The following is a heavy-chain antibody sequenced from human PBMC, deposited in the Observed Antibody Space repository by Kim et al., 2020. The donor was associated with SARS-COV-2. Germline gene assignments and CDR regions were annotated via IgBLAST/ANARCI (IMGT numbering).Heavy chain of an antibody. D-gene: IGHD2-15*01. Sequence: SVKVSCKASGGTLNSYTINWVRQAPGQGLEWMGRIILTLGAPNYAQKFQGRVTITADKSTGTVYMQLSSLRSEDTAIYYCATGGGYCSGGTCNSGGGGYWGQGTLVTVSS. CDR3: ATGGGYCSGGTCNSGGGGY. J-gene: IGHJ4*02. CDR1: GGTLNSYT. CDR2: IILTLGAP. V-gene: IGHV1-69*08.